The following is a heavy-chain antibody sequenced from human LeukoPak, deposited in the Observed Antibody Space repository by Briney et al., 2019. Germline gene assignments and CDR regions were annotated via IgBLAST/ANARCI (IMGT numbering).Heavy chain of an antibody. CDR1: GFTFSSYS. CDR2: ISSSSSTI. D-gene: IGHD3-10*01. V-gene: IGHV3-48*01. J-gene: IGHJ4*02. Sequence: SGGSLRLSCAASGFTFSSYSRNWVRQAPGKGLEWVSYISSSSSTIYYADSVKGRFTISRDNAKNSLYLQSTSLRAEDTAVYYWARDRDVLLWFGEPNFDYWGQGTLVTVSS. CDR3: ARDRDVLLWFGEPNFDY.